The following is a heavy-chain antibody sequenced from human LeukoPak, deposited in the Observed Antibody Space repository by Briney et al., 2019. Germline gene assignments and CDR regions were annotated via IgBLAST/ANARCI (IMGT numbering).Heavy chain of an antibody. CDR1: GGSISSYY. J-gene: IGHJ4*02. D-gene: IGHD3-10*01. CDR3: ARCVVRGVPIDY. V-gene: IGHV4-59*01. Sequence: PSETLSLTCTVSGGSISSYYWSWIRQPPGKGLEWIGYIYYSGSTNYNPSLKSRVTISVDTSKNQFSLKLSSVTAADTAVYYCARCVVRGVPIDYWGQGTLGTV. CDR2: IYYSGST.